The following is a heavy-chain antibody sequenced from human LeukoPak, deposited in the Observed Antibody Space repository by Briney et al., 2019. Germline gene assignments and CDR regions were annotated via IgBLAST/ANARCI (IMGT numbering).Heavy chain of an antibody. Sequence: ASVKVSCKASGYTFTSYYMHWVRQAPGQGLEWMGWMNPNSGGTNYAQKLQGRVTMTTDTSTSTAYMELRSLRSDDTAVYYCARVPQYYYDSSGYFGYWGQGTLVTVSS. CDR2: MNPNSGGT. CDR1: GYTFTSYY. D-gene: IGHD3-22*01. CDR3: ARVPQYYYDSSGYFGY. J-gene: IGHJ4*02. V-gene: IGHV1-2*02.